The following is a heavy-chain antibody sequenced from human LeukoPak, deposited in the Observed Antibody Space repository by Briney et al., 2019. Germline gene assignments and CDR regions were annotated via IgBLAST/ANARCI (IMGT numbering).Heavy chain of an antibody. CDR1: GFTFRSHA. Sequence: GGSLRLSCVGSGFTFRSHAMSWVRQAPGKGLEWVAHIKQDGSQEYYVDSVKGRFTISRDSAKNSLYLQMNSLRAEDTAVYYCARGVPYDSWSGPHYSDYWGQGTLVTVSS. J-gene: IGHJ4*02. V-gene: IGHV3-7*01. CDR3: ARGVPYDSWSGPHYSDY. D-gene: IGHD3-3*01. CDR2: IKQDGSQE.